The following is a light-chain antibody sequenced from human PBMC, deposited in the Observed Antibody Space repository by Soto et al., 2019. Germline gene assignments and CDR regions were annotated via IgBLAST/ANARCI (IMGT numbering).Light chain of an antibody. J-gene: IGLJ3*02. CDR1: SSDIGSNNY. V-gene: IGLV2-14*01. CDR2: EVS. CDR3: SSYTTTPRL. Sequence: QSALTQPASVSGSPGQSITISCTGTSSDIGSNNYVSWFQQRPGKAPTLIIYEVSNRPSGVSTQFSGSKSGNTASLTISGLLSEDGAEYYCSSYTTTPRLFGGGTKLTVL.